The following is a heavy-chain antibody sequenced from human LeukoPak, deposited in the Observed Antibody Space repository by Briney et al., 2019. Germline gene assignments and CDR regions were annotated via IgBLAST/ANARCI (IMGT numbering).Heavy chain of an antibody. D-gene: IGHD6-6*01. J-gene: IGHJ3*02. CDR1: GYSFTSHW. V-gene: IGHV5-51*01. Sequence: GESLKISCKGSGYSFTSHWIGWVRQMPGKGLEWMGIIYPGDSDTRYSPSFQGQVTISADKSISTAYLQWSSLKASDTAMYYCARHYRSSSPLDAFDIWGQGTMVTVSS. CDR2: IYPGDSDT. CDR3: ARHYRSSSPLDAFDI.